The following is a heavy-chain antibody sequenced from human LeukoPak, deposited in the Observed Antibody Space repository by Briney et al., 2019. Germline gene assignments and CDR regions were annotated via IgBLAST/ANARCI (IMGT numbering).Heavy chain of an antibody. CDR1: GGSISSYY. J-gene: IGHJ5*02. CDR2: INDSGNT. D-gene: IGHD5-12*01. CDR3: ARHFGWLLTHNWFDP. Sequence: SETLSLTCTVSGGSISSYYWSWIRQPPGKGLEWIGEINDSGNTNYNPSLKSRVTISGDTSKNQFSLKLSSVTAADTAVYYCARHFGWLLTHNWFDPWGQGSLVTVSS. V-gene: IGHV4-34*01.